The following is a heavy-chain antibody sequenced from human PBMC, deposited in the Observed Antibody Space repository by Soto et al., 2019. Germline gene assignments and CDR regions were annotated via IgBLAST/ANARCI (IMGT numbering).Heavy chain of an antibody. CDR3: ASTSTVRTRSENWFDP. J-gene: IGHJ5*02. D-gene: IGHD4-17*01. Sequence: QVQLQQWGAGLLKPSETLSLTCAVYGGSFSGYYWSWIRQPPGKGLEWIGEINHSGSTNYNPSLKSRVTIAVDTSKHQSPMKMSAVTAANTAVYYWASTSTVRTRSENWFDPWGQGTLVTVSS. V-gene: IGHV4-34*01. CDR1: GGSFSGYY. CDR2: INHSGST.